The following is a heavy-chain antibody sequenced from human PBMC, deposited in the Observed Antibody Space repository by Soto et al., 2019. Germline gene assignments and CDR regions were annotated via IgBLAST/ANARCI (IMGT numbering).Heavy chain of an antibody. CDR2: IYYTGTT. CDR1: GGSISDDY. Sequence: SETLSLTCTVSGGSISDDYWSWIRQPPGKGLEWIGYIYYTGTTNYNPSLKSRVTISLDTSKNQFSLKLSSVTAADTAFYYCARLGGYYQAFDSWGQGTLVTVSS. D-gene: IGHD3-22*01. J-gene: IGHJ4*02. CDR3: ARLGGYYQAFDS. V-gene: IGHV4-59*08.